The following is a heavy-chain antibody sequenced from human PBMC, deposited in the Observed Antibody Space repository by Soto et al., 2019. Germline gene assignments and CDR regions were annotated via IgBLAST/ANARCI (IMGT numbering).Heavy chain of an antibody. J-gene: IGHJ5*02. CDR2: ISSSGSTI. CDR1: GFTFSSYE. D-gene: IGHD6-13*01. V-gene: IGHV3-48*03. CDR3: ARDSGIAAGEFDP. Sequence: PVGSLRLSCAASGFTFSSYEMNWVRQAPGKGLEWVSYISSSGSTIYYADSVKGRFTISRDNAKNSLYLQMNSLRAEDTAVYYCARDSGIAAGEFDPWGQGTLVNVSS.